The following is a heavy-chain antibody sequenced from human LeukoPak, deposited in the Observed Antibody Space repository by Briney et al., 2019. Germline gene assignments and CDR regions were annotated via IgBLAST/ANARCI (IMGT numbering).Heavy chain of an antibody. CDR3: AKGWAFAAYFGLEC. D-gene: IGHD2/OR15-2a*01. CDR2: ISGGGASH. V-gene: IGHV3-43*02. Sequence: PSETLSLTCVASGYIISGCGKHWSWQSARRGQELDSSISGGGASHAYADSVRGPFTISTDKAQFSLYLRLNAVTPEATAFYACAKGWAFAAYFGLECWGPGVLVTVSS. J-gene: IGHJ4*02. CDR1: GYIISGCG.